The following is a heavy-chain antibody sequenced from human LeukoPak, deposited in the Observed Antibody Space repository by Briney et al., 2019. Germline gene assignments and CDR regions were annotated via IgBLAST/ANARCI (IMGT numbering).Heavy chain of an antibody. CDR1: GYTFTSYG. CDR2: ISAYNGNT. Sequence: GASVKVSCKASGYTFTSYGISCVRQAPGQGLEWMGWISAYNGNTNYAQKLQGRVTMATDTSTSTAYMELRSLRSDDTAVYYCARDFFRRQTRDYGDYGAEYFQHWGQGNLVTVSS. J-gene: IGHJ1*01. CDR3: ARDFFRRQTRDYGDYGAEYFQH. D-gene: IGHD4-17*01. V-gene: IGHV1-18*01.